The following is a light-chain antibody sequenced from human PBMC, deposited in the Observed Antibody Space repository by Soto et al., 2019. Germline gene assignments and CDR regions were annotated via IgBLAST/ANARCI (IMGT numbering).Light chain of an antibody. J-gene: IGKJ1*01. Sequence: EIVLTQSPGTLSLSPGERGTLSCRASQSVSSNYLAWYQQKPGQAPRLLIYSAFSRATGIPDRFSGSGSGKDLTLTISKPEPEEFGGLLLQYLCNPTWTFRQRAQVEIK. CDR2: SAF. V-gene: IGKV3-20*01. CDR3: QYLCNPTWT. CDR1: QSVSSNY.